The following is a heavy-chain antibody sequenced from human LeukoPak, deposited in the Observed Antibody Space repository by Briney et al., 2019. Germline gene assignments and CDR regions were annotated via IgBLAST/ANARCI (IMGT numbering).Heavy chain of an antibody. V-gene: IGHV3-73*01. J-gene: IGHJ6*03. CDR3: QAYYYYYMDV. CDR1: GSRFDGSP. CDR2: IRSKANDYAT. Sequence: GGSLKLSCAASGSRFDGSPIHWVRQTFGERLERVGRIRSKANDYATGYGWSVEGRFIISIDDSKNMSNLAMNTLTTEDTTAYFCQAYYYYYMDVWGKGTTVTVSS.